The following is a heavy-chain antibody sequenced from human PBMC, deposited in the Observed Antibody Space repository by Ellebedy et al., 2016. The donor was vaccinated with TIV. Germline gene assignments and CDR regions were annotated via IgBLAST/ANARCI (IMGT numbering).Heavy chain of an antibody. Sequence: AASVKVSCKASGYTFATYDVTWVRQATGQGLEWMGWMSPDTGKTGCAQKFQGRVTMTRNTSISTAYLELNSLISEDTAVYYCTRGGTKGENNWFDPWGQGTLVIVSS. CDR1: GYTFATYD. CDR3: TRGGTKGENNWFDP. J-gene: IGHJ5*02. D-gene: IGHD3-10*01. CDR2: MSPDTGKT. V-gene: IGHV1-8*02.